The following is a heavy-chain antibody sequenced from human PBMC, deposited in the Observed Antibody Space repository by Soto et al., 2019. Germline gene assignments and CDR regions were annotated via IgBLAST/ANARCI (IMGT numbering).Heavy chain of an antibody. CDR2: INPMGGST. CDR3: ARDLAAGDL. D-gene: IGHD6-13*01. Sequence: QEQLVQSGAEVKEPGASVKVSCKASGYTFINYYIHWVRQAPGQGLEWMAIINPMGGSTTYAQELQGRVALACATSKSTVFLELSSLRFEDTALFYCARDLAAGDLWGQGTLVTVSS. V-gene: IGHV1-46*04. CDR1: GYTFINYY. J-gene: IGHJ5*02.